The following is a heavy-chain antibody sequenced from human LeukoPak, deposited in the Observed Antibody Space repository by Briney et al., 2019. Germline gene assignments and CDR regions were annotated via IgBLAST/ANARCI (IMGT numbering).Heavy chain of an antibody. J-gene: IGHJ4*02. Sequence: SSVKVCCKASGYTFTSYGIRWVRQAPGQGLEWRGWISAYNGNTNYAQKLQGRVTMTTDTSTSTAYMELRSLRSDDTAVYYCARGGIAAAARGFDYWGQGTLVTVSS. D-gene: IGHD6-13*01. V-gene: IGHV1-18*01. CDR3: ARGGIAAAARGFDY. CDR2: ISAYNGNT. CDR1: GYTFTSYG.